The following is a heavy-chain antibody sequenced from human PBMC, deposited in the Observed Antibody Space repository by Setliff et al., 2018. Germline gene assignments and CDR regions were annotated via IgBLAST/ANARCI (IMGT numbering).Heavy chain of an antibody. CDR3: ARETSSGPRIDP. D-gene: IGHD2-8*02. CDR1: GYDFSSYF. Sequence: ASVKVSCKPSGYDFSSYFIYWLRKAPGQGLEWMGWINPNSGDTNYSQRFQGRVTMTIDTSTRTVYMELTRLRSDDTAIYYCARETSSGPRIDPWGQGTQVTVS. CDR2: INPNSGDT. V-gene: IGHV1-2*02. J-gene: IGHJ5*02.